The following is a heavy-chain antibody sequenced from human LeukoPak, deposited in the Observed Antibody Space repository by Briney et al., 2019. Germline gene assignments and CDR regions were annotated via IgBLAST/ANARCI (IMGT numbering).Heavy chain of an antibody. J-gene: IGHJ6*04. CDR3: ARTVANLLTNYDIWTGYNLITLYGMDV. CDR1: GYSFTSYW. CDR2: IDPSDSYT. Sequence: PGESLRISCKGSGYSFTSYWISWVRQMPGKGLEWMGRIDPSDSYTNYSPSFQGHVTISADKSISTAYLQWSSLKASDTAMYYCARTVANLLTNYDIWTGYNLITLYGMDVWGKGTTVTVSS. D-gene: IGHD3-9*01. V-gene: IGHV5-10-1*01.